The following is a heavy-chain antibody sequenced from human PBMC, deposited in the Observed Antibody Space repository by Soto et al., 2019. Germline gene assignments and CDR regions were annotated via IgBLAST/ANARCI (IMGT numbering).Heavy chain of an antibody. CDR3: VQSGLFAGWFDP. CDR1: GYTFTSYG. D-gene: IGHD2-21*01. J-gene: IGHJ5*02. Sequence: QVQLVQSGAEVKKPGASVKVSCKASGYTFTSYGIIWVRQAPGQGLEWMGWISAYNGNTNYAQKLQGRVTMTTPPSTFTAYMELRSLRSDDPAVYYCVQSGLFAGWFDPWGQGTLVTVSS. V-gene: IGHV1-18*01. CDR2: ISAYNGNT.